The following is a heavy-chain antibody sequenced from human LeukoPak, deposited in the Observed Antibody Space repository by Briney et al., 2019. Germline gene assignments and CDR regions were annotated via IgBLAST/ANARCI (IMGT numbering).Heavy chain of an antibody. CDR2: ISVSGDAT. Sequence: GGSLRLSCAVSGFTLSRNAMTWVRQAPGKGLQWISSISVSGDATDYADSVKGRFTIYRDISKNTLYLQMNSLRVDDTAVYYCAKESLPNDCWGQGTLVTVSS. J-gene: IGHJ4*02. CDR1: GFTLSRNA. V-gene: IGHV3-23*01. CDR3: AKESLPNDC.